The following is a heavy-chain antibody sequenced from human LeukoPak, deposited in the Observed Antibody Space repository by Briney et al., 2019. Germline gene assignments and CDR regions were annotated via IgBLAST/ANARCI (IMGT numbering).Heavy chain of an antibody. CDR2: INHSGST. D-gene: IGHD1-7*01. J-gene: IGHJ6*03. V-gene: IGHV4-34*01. Sequence: PSETLSLTCAVYGGSFSGYYWSRIRQPPGKGLEWIGEINHSGSTNYNPSLKSRVTMSVDTSKNQFSLKLSSVTAADTAVYYCARARTGTTGGSYYYYYMDVWGKGTTVTVSS. CDR1: GGSFSGYY. CDR3: ARARTGTTGGSYYYYYMDV.